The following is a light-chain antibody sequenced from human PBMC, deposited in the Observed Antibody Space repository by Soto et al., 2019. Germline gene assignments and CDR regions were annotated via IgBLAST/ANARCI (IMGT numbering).Light chain of an antibody. CDR2: DAS. CDR3: LHHNTYPRT. V-gene: IGKV1-17*01. J-gene: IGKJ1*01. Sequence: DIQMTQSPSSLSASVGDRVTITCRASQGVSNDLGWYQQKPGKAPTRLIYDASFLQSGVPSRFSGSGSGTEFTLTISSLQPEDFATYYCLHHNTYPRTFGPGTKVEIK. CDR1: QGVSND.